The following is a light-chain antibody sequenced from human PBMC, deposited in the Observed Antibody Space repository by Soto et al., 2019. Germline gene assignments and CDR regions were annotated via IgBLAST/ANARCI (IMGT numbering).Light chain of an antibody. J-gene: IGKJ4*01. CDR1: QSVSSGS. Sequence: EIVLTQSPGTLSLSPGERATLSCRASQSVSSGSVAWYQQKPGQAPRLLIYDASRRVTGVPDRFGGGGSGTDFTLTISRLEPKDSAVYFCQQYGNSPLTFGGETKVDIK. CDR2: DAS. CDR3: QQYGNSPLT. V-gene: IGKV3-20*01.